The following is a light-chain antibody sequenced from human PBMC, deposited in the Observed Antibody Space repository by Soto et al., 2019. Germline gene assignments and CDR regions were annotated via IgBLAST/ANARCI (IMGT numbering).Light chain of an antibody. CDR1: QSVSSY. Sequence: EIVLTQSPATLSLSPGERATLSCRASQSVSSYLAWYQQKPGQAPRLLIYDASNRATGIPARFSGSGSGTDFTLTISSLEPEDFAVYYCQQRSNSLTFGGEI. J-gene: IGKJ4*01. V-gene: IGKV3-11*01. CDR2: DAS. CDR3: QQRSNSLT.